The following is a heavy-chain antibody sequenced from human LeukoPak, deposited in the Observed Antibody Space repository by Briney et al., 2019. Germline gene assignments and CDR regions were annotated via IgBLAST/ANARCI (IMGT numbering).Heavy chain of an antibody. CDR2: ISPRGDIT. D-gene: IGHD2-21*02. J-gene: IGHJ3*02. CDR1: GFSFRSHG. CDR3: AVVVVTTQTHAFDI. Sequence: GGSLRLSCAASGFSFRSHGMNWVRQAPGKGLEWVSGISPRGDITYYKDSVRGRFTISRDNFKNTVSLQLNSLRAEDTAVYYCAVVVVTTQTHAFDIWGQGTMVTVSS. V-gene: IGHV3-23*01.